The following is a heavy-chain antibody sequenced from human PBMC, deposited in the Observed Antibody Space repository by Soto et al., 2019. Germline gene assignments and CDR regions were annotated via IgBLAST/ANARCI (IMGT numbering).Heavy chain of an antibody. CDR1: GFLFRKHA. J-gene: IGHJ3*01. CDR2: ISYNGDSK. CDR3: ASFAGTAGFDA. V-gene: IGHV3-30*03. Sequence: QVRLVESGGGVVQPGKSVRLSCAASGFLFRKHAMNWVRQAPGKGLEWVTLISYNGDSKYYADSVKGRFTVSRDNSKSTLYLEMDSLRPEDTSLYFCASFAGTAGFDAWGQGTWVTVSS. D-gene: IGHD6-13*01.